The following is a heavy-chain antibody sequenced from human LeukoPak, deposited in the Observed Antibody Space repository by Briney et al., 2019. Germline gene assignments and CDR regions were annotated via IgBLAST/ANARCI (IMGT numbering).Heavy chain of an antibody. CDR3: ARVRTGIDY. D-gene: IGHD7-27*01. CDR2: IYYSGST. CDR1: GGSISSSSYY. V-gene: IGHV4-61*01. J-gene: IGHJ4*02. Sequence: SETLSLTCTVSGGSISSSSYYWSWIRQPPGKGLEWIGYIYYSGSTNYNPSLKSRVTISVDTSKNQFSLKLSSVTAADTAVYYCARVRTGIDYWGQGTLVTVSS.